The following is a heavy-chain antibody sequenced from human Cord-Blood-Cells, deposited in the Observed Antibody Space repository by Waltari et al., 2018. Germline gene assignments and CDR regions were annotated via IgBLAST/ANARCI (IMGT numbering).Heavy chain of an antibody. CDR1: GGSISSSNW. D-gene: IGHD6-19*01. V-gene: IGHV4-4*02. J-gene: IGHJ4*02. Sequence: QVQLQESGPGLVKPSGTLSLTCAVSGGSISSSNWWSWVRQPPGKGLEWSGEIYHSGSTNYNPSLKRRVTISVDKSKNQFSLKLSSVTAADTAVYYCAGGGPLRGWVSYWGQGTLVTVSS. CDR3: AGGGPLRGWVSY. CDR2: IYHSGST.